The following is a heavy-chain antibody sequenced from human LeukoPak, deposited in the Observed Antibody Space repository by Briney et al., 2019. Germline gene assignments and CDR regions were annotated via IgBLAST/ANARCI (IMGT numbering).Heavy chain of an antibody. Sequence: GGSLRLSCAASGFTFSSHSMNWVRQATEEGLEWVSYISSSGSTIYYADSVKGRFSISRDNAKNSLHLQMNSLRAEDTAVYYCARGTVAGKAPYWGQGTLVTVSS. V-gene: IGHV3-48*01. CDR3: ARGTVAGKAPY. CDR2: ISSSGSTI. J-gene: IGHJ4*02. CDR1: GFTFSSHS. D-gene: IGHD6-19*01.